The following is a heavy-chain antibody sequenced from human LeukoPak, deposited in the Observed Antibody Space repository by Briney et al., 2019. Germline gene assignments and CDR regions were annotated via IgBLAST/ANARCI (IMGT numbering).Heavy chain of an antibody. V-gene: IGHV6-1*01. J-gene: IGHJ4*02. CDR3: ARSGGPNLPFNC. CDR2: TYYRSKWFN. CDR1: GDSVSSNSAA. Sequence: SQTLSLTCAISGDSVSSNSAAWNWIRQSPSRGLEWLGTTYYRSKWFNDYAVSVKSRITINPDTSKNQFSLQLNSVTPEDTAVYSCARSGGPNLPFNCWGQGTLVSVSS. D-gene: IGHD6-19*01.